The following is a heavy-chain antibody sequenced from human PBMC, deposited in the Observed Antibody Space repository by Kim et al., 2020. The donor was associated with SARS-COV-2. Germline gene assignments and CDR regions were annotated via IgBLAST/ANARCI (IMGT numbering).Heavy chain of an antibody. CDR1: GFSLSTSGMA. V-gene: IGHV2-5*02. Sequence: SGPTLVSAAATLTLTCTFSGFSLSTSGMAVGWIRQSPGNALEWIALVYWDDYKSYRPSLKSRLTVTKDTSKNQVTLTMTNVDPVDTATYYCAQMIYADFAFHSWGPGSLVTVS. D-gene: IGHD3-16*01. CDR3: AQMIYADFAFHS. CDR2: VYWDDYK. J-gene: IGHJ4*02.